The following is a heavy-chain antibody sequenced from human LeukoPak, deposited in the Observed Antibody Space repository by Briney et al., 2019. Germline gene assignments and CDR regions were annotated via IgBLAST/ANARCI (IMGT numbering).Heavy chain of an antibody. CDR3: AREYDFWSGYPLDY. D-gene: IGHD3-3*01. J-gene: IGHJ4*02. V-gene: IGHV3-21*01. CDR2: ISSSSYI. Sequence: GGSLRLSCAASGFTFSSYSMNWVRQAPGKGLEWVSSISSSSYIYYADSVKGRFTISRDNAKNSLYLQMNSLRAEDTAVYYCAREYDFWSGYPLDYWGQGTLVTVSS. CDR1: GFTFSSYS.